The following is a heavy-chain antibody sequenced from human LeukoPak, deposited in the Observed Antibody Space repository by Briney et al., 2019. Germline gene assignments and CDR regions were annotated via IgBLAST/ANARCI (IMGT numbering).Heavy chain of an antibody. CDR3: ARVATIAVEGYDAFDI. J-gene: IGHJ3*02. D-gene: IGHD6-19*01. Sequence: SETLSLTCAVSGGSISSNNWWSWVRQPPGKGLEWIGEIFHSGSTNYNPSLKSRVTISVDKSKNQLSLKLSSVTAADTAVYYCARVATIAVEGYDAFDIWGQGTMVTVSS. CDR1: GGSISSNNW. V-gene: IGHV4-4*02. CDR2: IFHSGST.